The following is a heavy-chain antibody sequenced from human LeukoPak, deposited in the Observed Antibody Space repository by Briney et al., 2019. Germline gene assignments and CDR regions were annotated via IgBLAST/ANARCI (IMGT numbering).Heavy chain of an antibody. CDR1: GGSISSNSYY. Sequence: PSETLSLTCTVSGGSISSNSYYWGWIRQPPGKGLEWIGTIYYSGTTYYNPPLKSRVSISVYTSKNQFSLKLTSVTAADTAVYYCARHSGSFYGQYDYWGQGTLVTVSS. V-gene: IGHV4-39*01. D-gene: IGHD1-26*01. CDR2: IYYSGTT. CDR3: ARHSGSFYGQYDY. J-gene: IGHJ4*02.